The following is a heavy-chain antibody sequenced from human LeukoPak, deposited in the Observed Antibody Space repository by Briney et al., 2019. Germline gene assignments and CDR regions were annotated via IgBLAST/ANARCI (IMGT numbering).Heavy chain of an antibody. CDR3: ARDPSYCSSTSCSFFDY. V-gene: IGHV4-4*02. J-gene: IGHJ4*02. CDR1: GGSISSSNW. Sequence: KPSGTLPLTCAVSGGSISSSNWWSWVRPPPGKGLEWIGEIYHSGSTNYNPSLKSRVTISVDKSKNQFSLKLSSVTAADTAVYYCARDPSYCSSTSCSFFDYWGQGTLVTVSS. CDR2: IYHSGST. D-gene: IGHD2-2*01.